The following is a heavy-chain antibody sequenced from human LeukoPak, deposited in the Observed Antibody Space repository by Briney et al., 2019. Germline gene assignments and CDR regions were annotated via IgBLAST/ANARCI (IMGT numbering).Heavy chain of an antibody. CDR3: ASLPGYDILPDYS. CDR2: ISGPTTTI. D-gene: IGHD3-9*01. CDR1: GLHFSSYS. V-gene: IGHV3-48*04. Sequence: PGGSLRLSCVASGLHFSSYSMNWVRQAPGKGLEWLSYISGPTTTIHYADSVKGRFNIFRDNAKNSLVLQMDGLRAEDTGVYYCASLPGYDILPDYSWGQGTLVTVSS. J-gene: IGHJ5*02.